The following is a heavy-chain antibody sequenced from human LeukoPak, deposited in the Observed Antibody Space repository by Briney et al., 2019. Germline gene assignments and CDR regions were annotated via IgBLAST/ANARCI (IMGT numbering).Heavy chain of an antibody. D-gene: IGHD6-19*01. J-gene: IGHJ5*02. CDR1: GYSFTSYW. CDR2: IDPSDSYT. Sequence: GESLKISCKGSGYSFTSYWISWVRQMPGKGLEWMGRIDPSDSYTNYSPSFQGHVTISADKSISTAYLQWSSLKAPDTAMYYCARQAVAGQNWFDPWGQGTLVTVSS. CDR3: ARQAVAGQNWFDP. V-gene: IGHV5-10-1*01.